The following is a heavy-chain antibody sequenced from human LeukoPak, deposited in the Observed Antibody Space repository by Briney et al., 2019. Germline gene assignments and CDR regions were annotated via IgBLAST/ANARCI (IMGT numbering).Heavy chain of an antibody. D-gene: IGHD3-9*01. V-gene: IGHV3-23*01. CDR3: AKDLMYYDILTGVTVGYFDY. CDR2: ISGSGGST. Sequence: GGSLRLSCAASGFTFSSYAMSWVRQAPGKGLEWVSAISGSGGSTYYADSVKGRFTISRDKSKNTLYLQMNSLRAEDTAVYYCAKDLMYYDILTGVTVGYFDYWGQGTLVTVSS. J-gene: IGHJ4*02. CDR1: GFTFSSYA.